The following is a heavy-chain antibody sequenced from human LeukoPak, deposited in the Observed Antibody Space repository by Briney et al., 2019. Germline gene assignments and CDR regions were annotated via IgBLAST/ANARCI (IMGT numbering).Heavy chain of an antibody. V-gene: IGHV3-7*01. CDR1: GFTFDTYW. CDR3: ARDQWWQLIAVAMTSYFDC. D-gene: IGHD6-19*01. J-gene: IGHJ4*02. CDR2: IKKDGSEK. Sequence: PGGSPRLSCAASGFTFDTYWMSWVRQAPGKGLEWVANIKKDGSEKCYVDSVKGRFTISRDNAKNSLYLQMNSLRAEDTAVYYCARDQWWQLIAVAMTSYFDCWGQGTLVTVSS.